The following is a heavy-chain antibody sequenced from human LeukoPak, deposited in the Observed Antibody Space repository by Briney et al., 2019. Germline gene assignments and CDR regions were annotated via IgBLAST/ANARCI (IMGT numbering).Heavy chain of an antibody. CDR2: IYYSGNT. D-gene: IGHD3-3*01. Sequence: SETLSLTCTVSGGSITGYYWSWIRQPPGKGLEWIGYIYYSGNTNYNPSLKSRVTISLDTSKSQFSLKLSSVTAADTAVYYCARRDFAIFGVVTSFDYWGQGTLVTVSS. V-gene: IGHV4-59*12. CDR1: GGSITGYY. CDR3: ARRDFAIFGVVTSFDY. J-gene: IGHJ4*02.